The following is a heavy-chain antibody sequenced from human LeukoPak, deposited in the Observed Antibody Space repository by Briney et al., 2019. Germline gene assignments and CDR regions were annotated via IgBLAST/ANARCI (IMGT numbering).Heavy chain of an antibody. V-gene: IGHV3-7*01. CDR3: VRVQGSSTVTAYDAFDI. Sequence: GGSLRLSCVASGFTFGKYWMSWVRQAPGKGLEWVANIKLDGSEKNYVDSVKGRFTISRDNARNSLFLQMNSLRAEDTALYYCVRVQGSSTVTAYDAFDIWGPGTMVTVSS. J-gene: IGHJ3*02. CDR2: IKLDGSEK. CDR1: GFTFGKYW. D-gene: IGHD2-21*02.